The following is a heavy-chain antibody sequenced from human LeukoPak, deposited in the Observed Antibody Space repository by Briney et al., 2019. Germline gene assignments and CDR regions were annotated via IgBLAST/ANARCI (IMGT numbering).Heavy chain of an antibody. V-gene: IGHV1-8*01. CDR2: MNPNSGNT. CDR3: ARRTLGYCGSTSCYKYNWFDP. J-gene: IGHJ5*02. D-gene: IGHD2-2*02. Sequence: ASVKVSCKASGYTFTSYDINWVRQATGQGLEWMGWMNPNSGNTGYAQKFQGRVTMTRNTSISTAYMELSSLRSEDTAVYYCARRTLGYCGSTSCYKYNWFDPWGQGTLVTVSS. CDR1: GYTFTSYD.